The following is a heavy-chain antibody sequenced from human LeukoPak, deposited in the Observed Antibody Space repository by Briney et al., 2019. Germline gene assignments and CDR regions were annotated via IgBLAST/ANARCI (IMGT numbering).Heavy chain of an antibody. CDR3: ARDPYIKAFDI. J-gene: IGHJ3*02. V-gene: IGHV3-7*01. D-gene: IGHD1-14*01. Sequence: GGSLRPSWPASGFTFRSNWMTWLRQAQGKELELVAHINPDGSEESYADSVKGRFTISRDNAKNSLHLQMNNLRVEDTAVYYCARDPYIKAFDIWGQGTMVTVSS. CDR1: GFTFRSNW. CDR2: INPDGSEE.